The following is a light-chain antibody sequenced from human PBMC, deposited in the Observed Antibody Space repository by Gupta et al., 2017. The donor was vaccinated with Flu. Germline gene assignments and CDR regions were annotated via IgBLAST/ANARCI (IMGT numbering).Light chain of an antibody. CDR2: DAS. Sequence: EIGLTQSPATLSLSPGERATLSCRASQSLGNFLAWYQHKPGQAPRLLIHDASDRADDIPPRFSGSGSGTKFTLTISSREPEDFAVYYCQQRNNCLCAFGRGTMFDIK. CDR1: QSLGNF. V-gene: IGKV3-11*01. J-gene: IGKJ3*01. CDR3: QQRNNCLCA.